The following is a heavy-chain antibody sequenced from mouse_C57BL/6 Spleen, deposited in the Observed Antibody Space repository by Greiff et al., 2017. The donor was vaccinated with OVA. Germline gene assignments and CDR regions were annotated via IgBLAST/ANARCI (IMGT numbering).Heavy chain of an antibody. CDR2: INPYNGGT. CDR3: ARAYYGGNYFDY. J-gene: IGHJ2*01. Sequence: VKPGASVKMSCKASGYTFTDYYMNWVKQSHGKSLEWIGVINPYNGGTSYNQKFKGKATLTVDKSSSTAYMELNSLTSEDSAVYYCARAYYGGNYFDYWGQGTTLTVSS. V-gene: IGHV1-19*01. D-gene: IGHD1-1*01. CDR1: GYTFTDYY.